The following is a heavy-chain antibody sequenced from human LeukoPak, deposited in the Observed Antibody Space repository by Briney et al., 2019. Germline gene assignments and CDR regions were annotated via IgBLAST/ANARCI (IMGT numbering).Heavy chain of an antibody. CDR3: ARHDYYGSLNWFDP. D-gene: IGHD3-10*01. Sequence: SETLSLTCIVSGGSLNSPNYYWGWIRQPPGKGLEWIGTIYYSGTTYYNPSLKSRLTISVDTSKNQFSLKLTSVTAADTTVYYCARHDYYGSLNWFDPWGQGTLITVSS. J-gene: IGHJ5*02. CDR2: IYYSGTT. V-gene: IGHV4-39*01. CDR1: GGSLNSPNYY.